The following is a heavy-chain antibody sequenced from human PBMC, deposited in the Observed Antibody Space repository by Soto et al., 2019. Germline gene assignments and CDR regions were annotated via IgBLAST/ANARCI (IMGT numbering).Heavy chain of an antibody. CDR1: GFTFSSYG. CDR3: ARDRVDIVVVVAAPFDAFDI. V-gene: IGHV3-33*01. J-gene: IGHJ3*02. Sequence: GGSLRLSCAASGFTFSSYGMHWVRQAPGKGLEWVAVIWYDGSNKYYADSVKGRFTISRDNSKNTLYLQMNSLRAEDTAVYYCARDRVDIVVVVAAPFDAFDIWGQGTMVTVSS. CDR2: IWYDGSNK. D-gene: IGHD2-15*01.